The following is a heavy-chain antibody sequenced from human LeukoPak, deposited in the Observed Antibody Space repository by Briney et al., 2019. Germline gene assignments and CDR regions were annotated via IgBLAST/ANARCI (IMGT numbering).Heavy chain of an antibody. Sequence: GGSLRLSCVASGFTFGSFAMYWVRQAPGKGLEWVSGIVGSGGSTYYADSVQGRFTISRDNSKNTVYLQMNSLRDEDTAIYYCAKTTVGYSSGRYPGWPADSWGQGAPVIVSS. V-gene: IGHV3-23*01. J-gene: IGHJ4*02. CDR2: IVGSGGST. D-gene: IGHD6-19*01. CDR1: GFTFGSFA. CDR3: AKTTVGYSSGRYPGWPADS.